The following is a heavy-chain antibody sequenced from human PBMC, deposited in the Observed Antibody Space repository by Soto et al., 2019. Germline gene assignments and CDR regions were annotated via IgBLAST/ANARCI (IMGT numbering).Heavy chain of an antibody. CDR2: MNPNSGNT. CDR1: GYTFTSYD. D-gene: IGHD2-2*01. Sequence: ASVKVSCKASGYTFTSYDINWVRQATGQGLEWMGWMNPNSGNTGYAQKFQGRVTMTRNTSISTAYMELSSLRSEDTAVYYCAIIELLSNYYYYMDVWGKGTTVTVSS. J-gene: IGHJ6*03. CDR3: AIIELLSNYYYYMDV. V-gene: IGHV1-8*01.